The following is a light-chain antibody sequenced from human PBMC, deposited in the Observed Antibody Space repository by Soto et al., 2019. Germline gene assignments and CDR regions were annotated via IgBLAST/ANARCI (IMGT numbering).Light chain of an antibody. Sequence: QSVLTQPPSVSAAAGQKVTISCSGSSSNIGKNYVSWYQHLPGTAPKLLIYDNNKRPSGIPDRFSGSKSGTSATLGIAGLQTGDEADYYCGTWDSSLSAGVFGGGTKVTVL. CDR2: DNN. V-gene: IGLV1-51*01. CDR3: GTWDSSLSAGV. J-gene: IGLJ2*01. CDR1: SSNIGKNY.